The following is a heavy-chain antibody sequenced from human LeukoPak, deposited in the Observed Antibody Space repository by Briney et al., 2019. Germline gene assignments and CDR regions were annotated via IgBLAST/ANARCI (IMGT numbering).Heavy chain of an antibody. V-gene: IGHV3-30-3*01. CDR2: ISYDGSND. CDR3: ARDLKDCSTVSCSLWANNYFDS. J-gene: IGHJ4*02. CDR1: GFSFSNYA. Sequence: GGSLRLSCAAPGFSFSNYAIHWVRQAPGKGLEWVAVISYDGSNDYYTDSVKGRFTISRDNSKNTVYLLMNSLRAEDTAVYYCARDLKDCSTVSCSLWANNYFDSWGQGTLVTVSS. D-gene: IGHD2-2*01.